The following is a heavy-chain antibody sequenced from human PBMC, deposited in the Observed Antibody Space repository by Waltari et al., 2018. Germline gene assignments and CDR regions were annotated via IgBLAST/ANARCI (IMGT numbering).Heavy chain of an antibody. J-gene: IGHJ4*02. V-gene: IGHV4-38-2*01. CDR1: GYSISSGYY. CDR2: IYHSGST. D-gene: IGHD1-26*01. CDR3: VRPLYSGSLYYFDY. Sequence: QVQLQESGPGLVKPSETLSLTCAVSGYSISSGYYWGWIRQPPGKGLAWIGSIYHSGSTYSNPSLKSRVTRSVDTSKNQFSLKLSSVTAADTAVYYCVRPLYSGSLYYFDYWGQGTLVTVSS.